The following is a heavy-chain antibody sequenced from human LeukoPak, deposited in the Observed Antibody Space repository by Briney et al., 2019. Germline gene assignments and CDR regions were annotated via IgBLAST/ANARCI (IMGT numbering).Heavy chain of an antibody. CDR1: GGSISSSSYY. J-gene: IGHJ4*02. V-gene: IGHV4-39*01. CDR3: ARPLRYFDWLWNY. CDR2: IYYSGST. Sequence: SETLSLTCTVSGGSISSSSYYWGWIRQPPGKGLEWIGSIYYSGSTYYNPSLKSRVTISVDTSKNQFSLKLSSVTAADTAVYYCARPLRYFDWLWNYWGQGTLVTVSS. D-gene: IGHD3-9*01.